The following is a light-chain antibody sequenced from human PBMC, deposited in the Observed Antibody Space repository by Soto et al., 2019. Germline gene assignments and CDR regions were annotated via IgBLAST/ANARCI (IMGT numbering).Light chain of an antibody. CDR2: AVS. J-gene: IGKJ1*01. Sequence: DIQMSQSPSSLSASVGDRVTITCRASQGISNYLDWYQQKPGKVPKLLVYAVSTLQSGVPSRFSGSGSGTDFTLTIRSLQPEDVATYYCQKYKSAPSWTFGQGTKVEIK. CDR3: QKYKSAPSWT. CDR1: QGISNY. V-gene: IGKV1-27*01.